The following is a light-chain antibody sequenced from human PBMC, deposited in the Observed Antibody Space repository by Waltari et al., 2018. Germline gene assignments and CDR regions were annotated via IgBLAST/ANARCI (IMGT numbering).Light chain of an antibody. Sequence: DIMMTQSPATLSVSPGDRATLSCGASQTVTNKLAWYQQKPGQAPRLLIYDAPTRATGIPARFSGSKSGTEFTLTITSLQSEDFGIYYCQQYNNWPLTFGPGTKVDIK. J-gene: IGKJ3*01. V-gene: IGKV3-15*01. CDR1: QTVTNK. CDR3: QQYNNWPLT. CDR2: DAP.